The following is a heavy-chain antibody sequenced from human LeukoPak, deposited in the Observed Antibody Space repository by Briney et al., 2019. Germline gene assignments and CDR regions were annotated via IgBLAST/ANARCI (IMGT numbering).Heavy chain of an antibody. CDR2: IYTSGST. J-gene: IGHJ4*02. Sequence: SETLSLTCTVSGGSISSYYWSWIRQPAGKGLEWIGRIYTSGSTNYNPSLKSRVTMSVDTSKNQFSLKLSSVTAADTAVYYCARLRDYCGGDCSYFDYWGQGTLVTVSS. CDR3: ARLRDYCGGDCSYFDY. V-gene: IGHV4-4*07. CDR1: GGSISSYY. D-gene: IGHD2-21*02.